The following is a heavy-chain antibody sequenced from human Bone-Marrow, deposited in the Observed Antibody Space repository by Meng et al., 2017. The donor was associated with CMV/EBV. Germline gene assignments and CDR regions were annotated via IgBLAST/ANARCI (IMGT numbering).Heavy chain of an antibody. CDR3: AKGLPGIAAALGF. Sequence: GESLKISCAASGFTFSSYGMHWVRQAPGKGLEWVAFIRYDGSNKYYADSVKGRFTISRDNSKNTLYLQMNSLRAEDTAVYYCAKGLPGIAAALGFWGQGTTVTVSS. D-gene: IGHD6-13*01. CDR2: IRYDGSNK. CDR1: GFTFSSYG. J-gene: IGHJ6*02. V-gene: IGHV3-30*02.